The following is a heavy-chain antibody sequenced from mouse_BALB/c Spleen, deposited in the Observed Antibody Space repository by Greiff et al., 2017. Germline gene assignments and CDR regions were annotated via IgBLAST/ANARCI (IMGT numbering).Heavy chain of an antibody. Sequence: VKLVESGPGLVAPSQSLSITCTVSGFSLTSYGVHWVRQPPGKGLEWLGVIWAGGSTNYNSALMSRLSISKDNSKSQVFLKMNSLQTDDTAMYYCAREITTVVGEAMDYWGQGTSVTVSS. D-gene: IGHD1-1*01. CDR1: GFSLTSYG. CDR3: AREITTVVGEAMDY. J-gene: IGHJ4*01. V-gene: IGHV2-9*02. CDR2: IWAGGST.